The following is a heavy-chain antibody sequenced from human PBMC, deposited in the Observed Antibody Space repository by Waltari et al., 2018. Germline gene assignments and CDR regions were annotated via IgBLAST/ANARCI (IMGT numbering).Heavy chain of an antibody. CDR1: GGSISSYY. Sequence: QVQLQESGPGLVKPSETLSLTCTVSGGSISSYYWSWIRQPPGKGLEWIGYIYYSGSTNYHPSLKSRVTISVDTSKNQFSLKLSSVTAADTAVYYCARDIPYYYGSGSYMLDPWGQGTLVTVSS. V-gene: IGHV4-59*01. J-gene: IGHJ5*02. D-gene: IGHD3-10*01. CDR2: IYYSGST. CDR3: ARDIPYYYGSGSYMLDP.